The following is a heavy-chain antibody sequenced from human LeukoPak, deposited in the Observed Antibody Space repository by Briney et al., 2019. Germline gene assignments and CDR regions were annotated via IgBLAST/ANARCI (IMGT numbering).Heavy chain of an antibody. CDR1: GGSFSGYY. J-gene: IGHJ5*02. CDR2: INHSGST. CDR3: ARKEASSSWYVPDTTYWFDP. Sequence: PSETLSLTCAVYGGSFSGYYWSWIRQPPGKGLEWIGEINHSGSTNYNPSLKSRVTISVDTSKNQFSLKLSSVTAADTAVYYCARKEASSSWYVPDTTYWFDPWGQGTLVTVSS. D-gene: IGHD6-13*01. V-gene: IGHV4-34*01.